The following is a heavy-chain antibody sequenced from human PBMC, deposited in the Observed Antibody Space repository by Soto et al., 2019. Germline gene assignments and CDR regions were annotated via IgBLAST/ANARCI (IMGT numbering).Heavy chain of an antibody. Sequence: GGSLRLSCAASDYTFSTYSMNWVRQAPGKGLEWVAYISYDSETTSYAESVKGRFTISRDDAKNSLFLQMNSLRDEDSAVYYCARDWDIVILSVPIPNYNYGMDVWGQGTTVTVSS. D-gene: IGHD2-15*01. CDR1: DYTFSTYS. J-gene: IGHJ6*02. V-gene: IGHV3-48*02. CDR2: ISYDSETT. CDR3: ARDWDIVILSVPIPNYNYGMDV.